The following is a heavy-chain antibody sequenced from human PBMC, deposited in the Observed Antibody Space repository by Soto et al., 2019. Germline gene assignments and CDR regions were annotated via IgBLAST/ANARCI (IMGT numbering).Heavy chain of an antibody. CDR2: IIPIFGTA. CDR3: ARGAIAAAGIWDY. Sequence: SVNVSCKASGGTFSSYAISWVRQAPGQGLEWMGGIIPIFGTANYAQKFQGRVTITADESTSTAYMELSSLRSEDTAVYYCARGAIAAAGIWDYWGQGTLVTVSS. D-gene: IGHD6-13*01. J-gene: IGHJ4*02. V-gene: IGHV1-69*13. CDR1: GGTFSSYA.